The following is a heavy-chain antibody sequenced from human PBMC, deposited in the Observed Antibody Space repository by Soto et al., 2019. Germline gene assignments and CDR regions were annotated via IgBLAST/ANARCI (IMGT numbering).Heavy chain of an antibody. V-gene: IGHV4-31*03. Sequence: QVQLQESGPGLVKPSQTLSLTCTVSGDSLSSGGHYWSWIRQHPGKGLEWIGHIYDSVNTYYSPSLRSRVTISADMSKNQFSLNLWSVTAADTAVYYCARVDHRGYFAILTDYWGQGTLVTVSS. D-gene: IGHD3-9*01. CDR2: IYDSVNT. CDR3: ARVDHRGYFAILTDY. CDR1: GDSLSSGGHY. J-gene: IGHJ4*02.